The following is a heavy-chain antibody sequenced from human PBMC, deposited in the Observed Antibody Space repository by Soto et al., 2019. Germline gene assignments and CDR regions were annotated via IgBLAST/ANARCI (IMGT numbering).Heavy chain of an antibody. CDR2: ISGSGGST. D-gene: IGHD6-6*01. V-gene: IGHV3-23*01. J-gene: IGHJ4*02. CDR3: AKGSTRYSSSSEWYY. CDR1: GFTFSSYA. Sequence: HPGGSLRLSCAASGFTFSSYAMSWVRQAPGKGLEWVSAISGSGGSTYYADSVKGRFTISRDNSKNTLYLQMNSLRAEDTAVYYCAKGSTRYSSSSEWYYWGQGTLVTVSS.